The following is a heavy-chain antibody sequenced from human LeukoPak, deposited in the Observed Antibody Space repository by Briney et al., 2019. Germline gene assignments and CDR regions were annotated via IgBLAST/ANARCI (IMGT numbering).Heavy chain of an antibody. D-gene: IGHD3-22*01. Sequence: KASETLSLTCTVSGGSISSYYWSWIRQPPGKGLEWIGYIYYSGSTNYNPSFKSRVTISVDTSKNQFSLKLSSVTAADTAVYYCARYTYYYDSSGYEYYFDYWGQGTLVTVSS. CDR3: ARYTYYYDSSGYEYYFDY. V-gene: IGHV4-59*01. J-gene: IGHJ4*02. CDR2: IYYSGST. CDR1: GGSISSYY.